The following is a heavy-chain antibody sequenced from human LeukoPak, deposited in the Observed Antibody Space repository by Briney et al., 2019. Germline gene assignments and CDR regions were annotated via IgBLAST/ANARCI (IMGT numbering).Heavy chain of an antibody. V-gene: IGHV1-8*02. J-gene: IGHJ4*02. D-gene: IGHD3-16*01. CDR1: GYTFTSYD. CDR2: MNPNSGNT. CDR3: ARPVWGDYNPFDY. Sequence: ASVKVSCKASGYTFTSYDINWVRQATGQGLEWMGWMNPNSGNTGYAQKFQGRVTMTRDTAISTAYMELSRLRSDDTAVDYCARPVWGDYNPFDYWGQGTLVTVSS.